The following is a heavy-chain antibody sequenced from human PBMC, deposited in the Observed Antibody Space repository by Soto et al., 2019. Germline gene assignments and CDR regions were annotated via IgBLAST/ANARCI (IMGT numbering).Heavy chain of an antibody. V-gene: IGHV1-8*01. CDR1: GYTFTNHD. D-gene: IGHD1-1*01. CDR3: ARVGGNWNDDYFDY. Sequence: QVQLVQSGAEVKKPGASVKVACKASGYTFTNHDINWVRQATGQGPEWMGWMNPNSGDTGYAQNFQDRVTMTRDTSTRTAYMELSILRSEDTAVYYCARVGGNWNDDYFDYRGQGTLVTVSS. CDR2: MNPNSGDT. J-gene: IGHJ4*02.